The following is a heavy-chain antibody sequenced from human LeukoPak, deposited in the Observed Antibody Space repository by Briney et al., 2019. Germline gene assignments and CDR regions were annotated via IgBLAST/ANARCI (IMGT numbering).Heavy chain of an antibody. J-gene: IGHJ5*02. D-gene: IGHD5-12*01. CDR3: ARRRSGFNWFDP. V-gene: IGHV4-59*08. CDR1: GGSISSYY. CDR2: IYYSGST. Sequence: PSETLSLTCTVSGGSISSYYWSWIRQPPGKGLEWIGSIYYSGSTYYNPSLKSRVTISVDTSKNQFSLKLSSVTAADTAVYYCARRRSGFNWFDPWGQGTLVTVSS.